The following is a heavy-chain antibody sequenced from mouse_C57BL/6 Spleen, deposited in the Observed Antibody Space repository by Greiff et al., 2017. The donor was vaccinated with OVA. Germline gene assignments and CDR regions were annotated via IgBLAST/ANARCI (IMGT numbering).Heavy chain of an antibody. CDR3: ARSPYYYVSSYRYWYFDV. D-gene: IGHD1-1*01. CDR1: GYTFTSYW. CDR2: IDPSDSYT. J-gene: IGHJ1*03. V-gene: IGHV1-50*01. Sequence: VQLQQPGAELVKPGASVKLSCKASGYTFTSYWMQWVKQRPGQGLEWIGEIDPSDSYTNYNQKFKGKATLTVDTYSSTAYMQLSSLTSEDSAVYNCARSPYYYVSSYRYWYFDVWGTGTTVTVSS.